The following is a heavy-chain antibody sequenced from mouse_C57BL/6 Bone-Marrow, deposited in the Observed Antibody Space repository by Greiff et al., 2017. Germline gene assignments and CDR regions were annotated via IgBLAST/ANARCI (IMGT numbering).Heavy chain of an antibody. CDR2: ISSGGSYT. Sequence: EVMLVESGGDLVKPGGSLKLSCAASGFTFSSDGMSWVRQTPDKRLEWVATISSGGSYTYYPDSVKGRFTISRDNAKNTLYLQMSSLKSEDTAMYYCARLDYWGQGTTLTVSS. CDR1: GFTFSSDG. J-gene: IGHJ2*01. V-gene: IGHV5-6*01. CDR3: ARLDY.